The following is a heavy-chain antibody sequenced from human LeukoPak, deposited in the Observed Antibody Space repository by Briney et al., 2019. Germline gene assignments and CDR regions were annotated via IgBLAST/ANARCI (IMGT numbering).Heavy chain of an antibody. V-gene: IGHV3-23*01. Sequence: GGSLRLSCAASGLTFSSYAMSWVRQAPGKGLEWVSAISGSGGSTYYADSVKGRFTISRDNSKNTLYLQMNSLRAEDTAVYYCAKDGTVLWFGELGGYFDYWGQGTLVTVSS. D-gene: IGHD3-10*01. CDR1: GLTFSSYA. CDR3: AKDGTVLWFGELGGYFDY. J-gene: IGHJ4*02. CDR2: ISGSGGST.